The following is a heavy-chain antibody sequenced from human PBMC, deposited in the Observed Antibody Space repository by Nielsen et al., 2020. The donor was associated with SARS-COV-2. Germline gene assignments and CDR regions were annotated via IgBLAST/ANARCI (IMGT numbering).Heavy chain of an antibody. CDR3: ARVEAGYGTSYYFDY. V-gene: IGHV1-2*06. CDR1: GYTFTGYY. D-gene: IGHD5-18*01. J-gene: IGHJ4*02. CDR2: INPNSGGT. Sequence: ASVKVSCKASGYTFTGYYMHWVRQAPGQGLEWMGRINPNSGGTNYAQKFQGRVTMTRDTSISTAYMELSRLRSDDTAVYYCARVEAGYGTSYYFDYWGQGTLVTVSS.